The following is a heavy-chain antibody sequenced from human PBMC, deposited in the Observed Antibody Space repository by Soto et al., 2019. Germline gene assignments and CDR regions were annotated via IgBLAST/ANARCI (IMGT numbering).Heavy chain of an antibody. CDR2: IWYDGSNK. Sequence: QPGGSLRLSCAASGFTFSSYGMHWVRQAPGKGLEWVAVIWYDGSNKYYADSVKGRFTISRDNSKNTLYLQMNSLRAEDTAVYYCARDGRHYGKRGATIFGPDYYYYGMDVWGQGTTVTVSS. J-gene: IGHJ6*02. CDR3: ARDGRHYGKRGATIFGPDYYYYGMDV. CDR1: GFTFSSYG. D-gene: IGHD3-3*01. V-gene: IGHV3-33*01.